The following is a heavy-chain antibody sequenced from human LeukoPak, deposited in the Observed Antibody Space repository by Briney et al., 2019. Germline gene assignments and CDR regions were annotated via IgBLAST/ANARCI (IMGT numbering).Heavy chain of an antibody. Sequence: ASVKVSCKASGYTFTSYGISWVRQAPGQGLEWMGWISVNNDNTNYAQKLQGRVTITTHTYTSTARVELRSVRSDDTPVYHCARDVKQYDISGYHRVFDYWGQGTLVSVSS. CDR3: ARDVKQYDISGYHRVFDY. V-gene: IGHV1-18*01. D-gene: IGHD3-22*01. J-gene: IGHJ4*02. CDR1: GYTFTSYG. CDR2: ISVNNDNT.